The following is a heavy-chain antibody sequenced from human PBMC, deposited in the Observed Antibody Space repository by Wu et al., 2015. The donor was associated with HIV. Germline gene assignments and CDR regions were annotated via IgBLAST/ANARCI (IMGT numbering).Heavy chain of an antibody. Sequence: QVPLVQSGHEVKKPGASVKVSGKASGYNFNNYGIDWVRQAPGQGLEWMAWINPSGGATIYAEAFEGRVTVTTDTSMKTVYMELESLTSGDTAMYFCARDATPITTEFDYWGQGTLITVSS. CDR1: GYNFNNYG. D-gene: IGHD4-11*01. CDR2: INPSGGAT. CDR3: ARDATPITTEFDY. V-gene: IGHV1-2*02. J-gene: IGHJ4*02.